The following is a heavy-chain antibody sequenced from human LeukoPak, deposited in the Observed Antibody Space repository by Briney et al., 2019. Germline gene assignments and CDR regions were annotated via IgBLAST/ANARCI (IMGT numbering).Heavy chain of an antibody. V-gene: IGHV4-34*01. Sequence: SETLSLTCAVYGGSFSGYYWSWIRQPPGKGLEWIGEINHSGSTNYNPSFTSRVTMSVDRSRNQFSLKLASVTAADTAVYYCARQKWEQQGRDYYFNGLDVWGPGTTVIVSS. J-gene: IGHJ6*02. CDR1: GGSFSGYY. CDR3: ARQKWEQQGRDYYFNGLDV. CDR2: INHSGST. D-gene: IGHD1/OR15-1a*01.